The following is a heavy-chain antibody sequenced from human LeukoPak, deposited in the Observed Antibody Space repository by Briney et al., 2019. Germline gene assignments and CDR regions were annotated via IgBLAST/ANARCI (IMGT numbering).Heavy chain of an antibody. J-gene: IGHJ5*02. CDR1: GYTFTGYY. CDR2: INPNSGGT. D-gene: IGHD3-3*01. V-gene: IGHV1-2*02. CDR3: ARDRSGITIFGVVIDPNWFDP. Sequence: SVKVSCKASGYTFTGYYMHWVRQAPGQGLEWMGWINPNSGGTNYAQKFQGRVTMTRDTSISTAYMELSRLRSDDTAVYYCARDRSGITIFGVVIDPNWFDPWGQGTLVTVSS.